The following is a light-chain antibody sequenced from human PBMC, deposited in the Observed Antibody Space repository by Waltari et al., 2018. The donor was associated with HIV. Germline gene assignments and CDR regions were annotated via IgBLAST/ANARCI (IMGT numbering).Light chain of an antibody. V-gene: IGLV2-11*01. J-gene: IGLJ3*02. CDR3: SSYAGSYIWV. Sequence: QSALTQPRSVSGSPGQSVTIPCTETSNDVGAYGFVSWYQQHPGKAPRLMIFDVISRPSGVPDRFSGSKSGSTASLTISGLQAEDEADYYCSSYAGSYIWVFGGGTKLTVL. CDR2: DVI. CDR1: SNDVGAYGF.